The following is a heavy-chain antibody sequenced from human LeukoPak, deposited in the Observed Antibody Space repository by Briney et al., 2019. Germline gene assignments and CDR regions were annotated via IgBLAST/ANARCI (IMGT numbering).Heavy chain of an antibody. V-gene: IGHV3-21*01. J-gene: IGHJ6*02. CDR1: GFTFSSYS. Sequence: GGSLRLSCAASGFTFSSYSMNWVRQAPGKGLEWVSFISSSSSYIYYADSVKGRFTISRDNAKNSLYLQMNSLRAEDTAVYYCARGLPGERGYYYGMDVWGQGTTVTVSS. CDR2: ISSSSSYI. D-gene: IGHD2-21*01. CDR3: ARGLPGERGYYYGMDV.